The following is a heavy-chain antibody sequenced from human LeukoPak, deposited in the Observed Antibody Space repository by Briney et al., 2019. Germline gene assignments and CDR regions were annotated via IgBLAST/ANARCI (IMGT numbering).Heavy chain of an antibody. J-gene: IGHJ4*02. CDR1: GFTFSSYW. V-gene: IGHV3-7*01. D-gene: IGHD2-21*01. CDR2: MKYDGREI. CDR3: ARRGGYSLFDY. Sequence: GGSLRLSCAASGFTFSSYWMSWVRQAPGKGLEGVANMKYDGREIYYVDSVKGRFTISRDNAMNSLFLQMNSLRAEDTAVYYCARRGGYSLFDYWGQGTLVTVSS.